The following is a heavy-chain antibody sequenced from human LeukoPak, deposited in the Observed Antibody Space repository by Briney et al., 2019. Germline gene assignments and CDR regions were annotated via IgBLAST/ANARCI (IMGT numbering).Heavy chain of an antibody. V-gene: IGHV3-7*01. CDR1: GFTFSTYW. CDR2: IKEDGSEK. CDR3: VRMVRGPDY. J-gene: IGHJ4*02. D-gene: IGHD3-10*01. Sequence: PGGSLRLSCAASGFTFSTYWMSWVRQSPGKGRQWVAHIKEDGSEKRHVDSVKGRFTISRDNGKNSLYLEMNSLSPEDTAVYYCVRMVRGPDYWGQGTLVTVSS.